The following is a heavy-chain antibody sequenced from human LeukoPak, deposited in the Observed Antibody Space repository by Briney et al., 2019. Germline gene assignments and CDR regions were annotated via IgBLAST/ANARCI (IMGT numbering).Heavy chain of an antibody. V-gene: IGHV2-5*02. CDR1: GFSFSTTGVG. CDR2: IYWDDDK. J-gene: IGHJ5*02. CDR3: AGGNHHVFSGNYSSLFDH. Sequence: SGPTLVKPTQTLTLTCTFSGFSFSTTGVGVAWIRQPPGKALEWLALIYWDDDKRYSPSLKSRLTVAKDSSTNRVVLTMANMDPADTATYYCAGGNHHVFSGNYSSLFDHGGEGTPVTVSS. D-gene: IGHD3-22*01.